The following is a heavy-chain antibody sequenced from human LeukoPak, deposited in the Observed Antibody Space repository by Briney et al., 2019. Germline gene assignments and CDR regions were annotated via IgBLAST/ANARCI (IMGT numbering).Heavy chain of an antibody. D-gene: IGHD6-19*01. CDR2: IYYSGST. CDR1: GGSISSGDYY. CDR3: ARHPGARIAVAGWFDP. V-gene: IGHV4-30-4*08. Sequence: SETLSLTCTVSGGSISSGDYYWSWIRQPPGKGLEWIGYIYYSGSTYYNPSLKSRVTISVDTSKNQFSLKLSSVTAADTAVYYCARHPGARIAVAGWFDPWGQGTLVTVSS. J-gene: IGHJ5*02.